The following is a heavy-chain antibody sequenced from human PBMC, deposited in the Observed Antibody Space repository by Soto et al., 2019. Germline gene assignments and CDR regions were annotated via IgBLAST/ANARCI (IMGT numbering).Heavy chain of an antibody. CDR2: IIPIFGIT. Sequence: QVQLVQSGAEVKKPGSSVRVSCKASGGTFNNCTISWVRQAPGPGLEWMGRIIPIFGITNYAQKFQGRVTITADKSTNTAYMELSSLRSEDTAVYYCARSSGYGDSSEGLDIWGQGTMVTVSS. CDR1: GGTFNNCT. V-gene: IGHV1-69*02. CDR3: ARSSGYGDSSEGLDI. J-gene: IGHJ3*02. D-gene: IGHD4-17*01.